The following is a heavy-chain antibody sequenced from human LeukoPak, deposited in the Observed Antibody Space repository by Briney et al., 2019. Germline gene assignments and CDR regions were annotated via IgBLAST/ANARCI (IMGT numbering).Heavy chain of an antibody. CDR2: IYYSGST. CDR3: ASTPRGYSYGYFYWFDP. CDR1: GGSISSSSYY. D-gene: IGHD5-18*01. Sequence: PSETLSLTCTVSGGSISSSSYYWGWIRQPPGKELEWIGSIYYSGSTYYNPSLKSRVTISVDTSKNQFSLKLSSVTAADTAVYYCASTPRGYSYGYFYWFDPWGQGTLVTVSS. V-gene: IGHV4-39*01. J-gene: IGHJ5*02.